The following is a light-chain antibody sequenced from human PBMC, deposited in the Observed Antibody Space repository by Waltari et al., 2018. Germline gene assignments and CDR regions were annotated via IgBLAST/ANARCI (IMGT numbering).Light chain of an antibody. V-gene: IGLV2-14*01. Sequence: QSALTQPASVSGSPGQSITISCTGTTRDVGRYNYVSWFQYPPGKAPELIISEVTNRPSGVSDRFSGSKSGNTASLSISGLQPEDEADYYCSSYTSIKTPYVVFGGGTKVTVL. CDR2: EVT. CDR1: TRDVGRYNY. J-gene: IGLJ2*01. CDR3: SSYTSIKTPYVV.